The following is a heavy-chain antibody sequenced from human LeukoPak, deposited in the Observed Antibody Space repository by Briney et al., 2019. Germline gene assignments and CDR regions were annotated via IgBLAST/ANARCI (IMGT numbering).Heavy chain of an antibody. Sequence: GESLKVSCKGSGYSFTNYWIGWVRQMSGKGLEWMGIIYPGDSDTRYSPSFQSQVTISADKSIITAYLQWSSLKASDTAMYYCARTGYSSGWYGSFDIWGQGTLVTVSS. CDR3: ARTGYSSGWYGSFDI. J-gene: IGHJ3*02. CDR2: IYPGDSDT. CDR1: GYSFTNYW. D-gene: IGHD6-19*01. V-gene: IGHV5-51*01.